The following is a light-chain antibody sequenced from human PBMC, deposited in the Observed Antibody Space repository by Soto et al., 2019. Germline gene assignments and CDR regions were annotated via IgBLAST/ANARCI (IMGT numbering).Light chain of an antibody. CDR1: QSVSSY. Sequence: EIVLTQSPATLSLSPGERATLSCRASQSVSSYFAWYQQKPGQTPRLLIYDASNRATGIPARFSGSGSGTDFTLTISSLEPEDFAVYYCQQRSNWPPTFGGGTKVEI. V-gene: IGKV3-11*01. J-gene: IGKJ4*01. CDR3: QQRSNWPPT. CDR2: DAS.